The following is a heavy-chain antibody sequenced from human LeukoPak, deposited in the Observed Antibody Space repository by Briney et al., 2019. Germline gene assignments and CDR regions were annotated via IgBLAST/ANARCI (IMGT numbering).Heavy chain of an antibody. CDR2: IDPSDSYT. V-gene: IGHV5-10-1*01. D-gene: IGHD3-22*01. J-gene: IGHJ6*02. CDR3: ARKLRYYYDTSGLGHHYGMDV. CDR1: GYSFTSYW. Sequence: GESLKISCKGSGYSFTSYWISWVRQMPGKGLEWMGRIDPSDSYTNYSPSFQGHVTISADKSISTAYLQWSSLKASDTAMYYCARKLRYYYDTSGLGHHYGMDVWGQGTTVTVSS.